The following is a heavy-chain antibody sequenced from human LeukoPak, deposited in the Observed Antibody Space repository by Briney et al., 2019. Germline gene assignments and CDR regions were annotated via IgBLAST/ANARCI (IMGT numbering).Heavy chain of an antibody. D-gene: IGHD2-2*01. V-gene: IGHV6-1*01. Sequence: SQTLSLTCAISGDSVSSNSATWTWIRQSPSRGLERLGRTYYRSKWYNDYALSVKSRITINPDTSKNQFSLTLNSVTPEDTAVYFCARGSSSTSWYFDYWGQGTLVTVSS. J-gene: IGHJ4*02. CDR3: ARGSSSTSWYFDY. CDR1: GDSVSSNSAT. CDR2: TYYRSKWYN.